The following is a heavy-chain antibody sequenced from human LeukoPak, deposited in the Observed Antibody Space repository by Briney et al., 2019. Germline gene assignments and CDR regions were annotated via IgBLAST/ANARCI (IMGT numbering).Heavy chain of an antibody. CDR2: IWYDGDNQ. Sequence: GGSLRLSCAASGFTFSSYGMHWVRQAPGKGLEWVAVIWYDGDNQYYVDSVRGRFTISRDNSKNTPYLQMNSLRAEDTAVYYCARGHSSSWAYFDYWGQGTLVTVSS. D-gene: IGHD6-13*01. J-gene: IGHJ4*02. CDR3: ARGHSSSWAYFDY. CDR1: GFTFSSYG. V-gene: IGHV3-33*01.